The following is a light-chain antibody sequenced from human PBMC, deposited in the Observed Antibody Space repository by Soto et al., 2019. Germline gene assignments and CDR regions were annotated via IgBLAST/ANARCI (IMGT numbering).Light chain of an antibody. CDR3: QQYENLPT. V-gene: IGKV1-33*01. Sequence: DIHMSQSASSLSSSLGGRVTITCQASQNITNYLNWYQQKPGRAPKLLIHDASNLEAGVPSRFRGSGSGTDFTFTISRLQPEDIATYYCQQYENLPTFGQGTRLEIK. CDR2: DAS. CDR1: QNITNY. J-gene: IGKJ5*01.